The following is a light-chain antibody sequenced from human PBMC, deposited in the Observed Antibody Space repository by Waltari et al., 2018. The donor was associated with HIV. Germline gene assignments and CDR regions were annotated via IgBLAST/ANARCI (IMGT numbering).Light chain of an antibody. J-gene: IGKJ5*01. Sequence: EIVMTQSPATLSVSPGERATLSCRASQSVSSNLAWYQQKPGQAPRLLIHDASTRATGIPARFSGSGSGTEFTLTISSLQSEDFAVYYCQQYGGAPLITFGQGTRLEIK. V-gene: IGKV3-15*01. CDR2: DAS. CDR1: QSVSSN. CDR3: QQYGGAPLIT.